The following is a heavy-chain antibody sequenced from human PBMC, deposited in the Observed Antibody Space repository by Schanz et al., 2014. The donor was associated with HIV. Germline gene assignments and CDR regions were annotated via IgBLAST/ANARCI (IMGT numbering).Heavy chain of an antibody. Sequence: QVQLVESGGGVVQPGRSLRLSCAASGFTFSLYGMHWVRQAPGKGLEWVAVIWFDGSNKYYSDSVKGRFTISRDNSKTDLFLQMNSLRAEDTAVYYCARGSARPDYYYYAMDVWGQGTTVTVS. V-gene: IGHV3-33*01. D-gene: IGHD6-6*01. CDR3: ARGSARPDYYYYAMDV. CDR1: GFTFSLYG. CDR2: IWFDGSNK. J-gene: IGHJ6*02.